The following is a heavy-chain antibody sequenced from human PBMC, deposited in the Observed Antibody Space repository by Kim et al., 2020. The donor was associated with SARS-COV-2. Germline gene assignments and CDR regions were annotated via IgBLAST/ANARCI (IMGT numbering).Heavy chain of an antibody. Sequence: SETLSLTCAVSGGSISSGGYSWSWIRQPPGKGLEWIGYIYHSGSTYHNPSLKSRVTISVDRSKNQFSLKLSSVTAADTAVYYCARSLSIRFFFDLWGRGTLVTVSS. V-gene: IGHV4-30-2*01. CDR2: IYHSGST. J-gene: IGHJ2*01. CDR3: ARSLSIRFFFDL. D-gene: IGHD3-3*01. CDR1: GGSISSGGYS.